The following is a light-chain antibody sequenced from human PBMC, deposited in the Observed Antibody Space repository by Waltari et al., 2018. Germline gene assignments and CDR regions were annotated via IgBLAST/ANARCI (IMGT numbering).Light chain of an antibody. Sequence: DIVLTQSPGTLSSSPADRATLSCRASQRVSSSYLAWYQQNPGRAPRLLIYGASSRATGIPDRFSDSGSGTDFTLTISRLEPEDFAVYYCLQYGTSPFTFGQGTKLEIK. CDR1: QRVSSSY. CDR2: GAS. CDR3: LQYGTSPFT. J-gene: IGKJ2*01. V-gene: IGKV3-20*01.